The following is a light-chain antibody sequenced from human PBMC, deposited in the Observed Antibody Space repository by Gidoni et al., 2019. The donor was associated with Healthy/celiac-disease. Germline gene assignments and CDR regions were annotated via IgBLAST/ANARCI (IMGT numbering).Light chain of an antibody. CDR1: QSVSSY. CDR2: DAS. V-gene: IGKV3-11*01. CDR3: QQRSNWPPYT. Sequence: IVLTQSPATLSLSPGERATLSCRAGQSVSSYLAWYHQKPGQAPRLLIYDASNRATGIPARFSGSGSGTDFTLTISSLEPEDFAVYYCQQRSNWPPYTFGQGTKLEIK. J-gene: IGKJ2*01.